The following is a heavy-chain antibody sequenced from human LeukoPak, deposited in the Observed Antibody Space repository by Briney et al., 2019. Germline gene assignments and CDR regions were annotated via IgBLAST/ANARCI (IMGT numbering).Heavy chain of an antibody. J-gene: IGHJ4*02. CDR1: RFTFSSYA. D-gene: IGHD3-22*01. CDR2: ISGSGGST. Sequence: PGGSLRLSCAASRFTFSSYAMSWVRQAPGKGLEWVSAISGSGGSTYYADSVKGRFTISRDNSKNTLYLQMNSLRAEDTAVYYCAKDMAVVVTNFDYWGQGTLVTVSS. CDR3: AKDMAVVVTNFDY. V-gene: IGHV3-23*01.